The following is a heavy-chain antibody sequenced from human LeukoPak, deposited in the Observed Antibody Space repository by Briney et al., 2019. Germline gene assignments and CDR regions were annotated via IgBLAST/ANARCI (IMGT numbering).Heavy chain of an antibody. Sequence: GASVKVSCKASGYTFTSYGISWVRQAPGQGLEWMGWINPNSGATNYAQNFQGRVTMTRDASISTAYMELSSLRSNDTAVYYCASDITMVRGKGNYWGQGTLVTVSS. CDR1: GYTFTSYG. J-gene: IGHJ4*02. D-gene: IGHD3-10*01. V-gene: IGHV1-2*02. CDR3: ASDITMVRGKGNY. CDR2: INPNSGAT.